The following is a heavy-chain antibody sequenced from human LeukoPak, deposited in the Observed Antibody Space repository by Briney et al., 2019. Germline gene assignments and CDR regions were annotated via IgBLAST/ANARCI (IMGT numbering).Heavy chain of an antibody. CDR1: GGSFSGYY. Sequence: PSETLSLTCAVYGGSFSGYYWSWIRQPPGKGLEWIGEINHSGSTNYNPSLKSRVTISVDTSKNQFSLKLSSVTAADTAVYYCARRGSGRSGSYLYYYYYMDVWGKGTTVTISS. J-gene: IGHJ6*03. D-gene: IGHD1-26*01. V-gene: IGHV4-34*01. CDR2: INHSGST. CDR3: ARRGSGRSGSYLYYYYYMDV.